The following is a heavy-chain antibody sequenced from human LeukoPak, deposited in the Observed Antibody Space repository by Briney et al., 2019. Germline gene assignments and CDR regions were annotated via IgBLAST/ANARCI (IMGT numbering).Heavy chain of an antibody. Sequence: GGSLRLSCATSGFTFSRHWMSWVRQAPGKGLEWVANINQDGSGRYYVDSVKGRFTISRDNAKNSLYLQMNSLRSEDTAIYYCAEGTTGWGQGTLVTVSS. D-gene: IGHD1-1*01. CDR3: AEGTTG. CDR1: GFTFSRHW. CDR2: INQDGSGR. J-gene: IGHJ1*01. V-gene: IGHV3-7*01.